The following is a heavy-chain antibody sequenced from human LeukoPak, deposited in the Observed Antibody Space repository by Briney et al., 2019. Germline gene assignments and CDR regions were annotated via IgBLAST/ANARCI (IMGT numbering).Heavy chain of an antibody. D-gene: IGHD6-6*01. J-gene: IGHJ4*02. Sequence: SCKASGYTFTTHYMHWVRQAPGKGLEWVAVISYDGSNKYYADSVKGRFTISRDNSKNTLYLQMNSLRAEDTAVYYCASSHWDEYSSSAFDYWGQGTLVTVSS. V-gene: IGHV3-30*04. CDR2: ISYDGSNK. CDR3: ASSHWDEYSSSAFDY. CDR1: GYTFTTHY.